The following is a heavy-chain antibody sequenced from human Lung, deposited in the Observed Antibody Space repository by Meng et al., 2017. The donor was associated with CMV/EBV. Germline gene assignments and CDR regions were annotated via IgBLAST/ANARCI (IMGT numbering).Heavy chain of an antibody. CDR1: GGSINNYY. CDR3: ARIYCSSTSCYNDY. CDR2: IYYSGST. D-gene: IGHD2-2*01. J-gene: IGHJ4*02. Sequence: SQTXXLTCAVSGGSINNYYWSWIRQPPGKGLEWIGYIYYSGSTNYNPSLKSRVTISVDTSKNQFSLKLSSVTAADTAVYFCARIYCSSTSCYNDYWGQGTLVTVSS. V-gene: IGHV4-59*01.